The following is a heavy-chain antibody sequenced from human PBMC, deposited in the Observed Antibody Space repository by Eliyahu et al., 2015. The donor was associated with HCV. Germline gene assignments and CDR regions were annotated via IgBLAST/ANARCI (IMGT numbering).Heavy chain of an antibody. J-gene: IGHJ6*02. D-gene: IGHD2-21*01. Sequence: EVQLVETGGGLIQPGGSLXLSCAXSGFIXXXYYMPWVRQAPGKGLEWGSVIHSDGTINYAASVKGRFTISRDNSKNTLHLQMSSLRAEDTAVYYCARDSCGGDCYSGYYYGMDVWGPGTTVTVSS. CDR2: IHSDGTI. CDR1: GFIXXXYY. V-gene: IGHV3-53*02. CDR3: ARDSCGGDCYSGYYYGMDV.